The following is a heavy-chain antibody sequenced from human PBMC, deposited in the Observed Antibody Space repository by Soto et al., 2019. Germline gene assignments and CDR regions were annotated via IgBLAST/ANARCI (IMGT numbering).Heavy chain of an antibody. CDR3: AGDRGRHYYGSGSYSVVDI. V-gene: IGHV4-34*01. Sequence: PSETLSLTGAVYGGSLSGYYWSWIRQPPGKGLEWIGESNHSGSTNYNPSLKSRVTISVDTSKNQFSLKLSSVTAADTAVYYCAGDRGRHYYGSGSYSVVDIWGQGTMVTVSS. CDR1: GGSLSGYY. CDR2: SNHSGST. J-gene: IGHJ3*02. D-gene: IGHD3-10*01.